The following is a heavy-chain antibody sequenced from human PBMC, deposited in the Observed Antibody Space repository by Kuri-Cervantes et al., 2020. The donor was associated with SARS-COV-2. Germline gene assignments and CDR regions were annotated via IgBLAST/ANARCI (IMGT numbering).Heavy chain of an antibody. J-gene: IGHJ4*02. Sequence: GESLKISCAASGFTVSSNYMSWVRQAPGKGLEWVSVIYSGGSTYYADSVKGRFTISRDNSKNTLYLQMNSLRAEDTAVYYCARGPPAAVGLYYFDYWGQGNLVHGAS. CDR1: GFTVSSNY. CDR2: IYSGGST. V-gene: IGHV3-53*01. D-gene: IGHD6-19*01. CDR3: ARGPPAAVGLYYFDY.